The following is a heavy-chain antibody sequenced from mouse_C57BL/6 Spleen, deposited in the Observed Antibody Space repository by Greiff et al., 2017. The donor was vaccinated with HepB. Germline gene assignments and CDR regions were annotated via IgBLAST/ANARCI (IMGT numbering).Heavy chain of an antibody. CDR3: ARDGDYNGSSPYAMDY. J-gene: IGHJ4*01. Sequence: EVKLVESGGGLVKPGGSLKLSCAASGFTFSSYAMSWVRQTPEKRLEWVATISDGGSYTYYPDNVKGRFTISRDNAKNNLYLQMSHLKSEDTALYYCARDGDYNGSSPYAMDYWGQGTSVTVSS. CDR2: ISDGGSYT. V-gene: IGHV5-4*01. CDR1: GFTFSSYA. D-gene: IGHD1-1*01.